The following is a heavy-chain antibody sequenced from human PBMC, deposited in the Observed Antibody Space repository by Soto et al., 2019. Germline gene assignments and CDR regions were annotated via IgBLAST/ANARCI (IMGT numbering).Heavy chain of an antibody. Sequence: SETLSLTCAVYGGSFSGFYWNWLRQPPGKGLEWIGEINHGGSTNSNPSLKSRVTISLDTTKNQFSLRLNTVTAADTAMYYCVRCSYYDKSGYNIRRKAAFDIWGQGTMVTVSS. D-gene: IGHD3-22*01. V-gene: IGHV4-34*01. CDR2: INHGGST. CDR3: VRCSYYDKSGYNIRRKAAFDI. CDR1: GGSFSGFY. J-gene: IGHJ3*02.